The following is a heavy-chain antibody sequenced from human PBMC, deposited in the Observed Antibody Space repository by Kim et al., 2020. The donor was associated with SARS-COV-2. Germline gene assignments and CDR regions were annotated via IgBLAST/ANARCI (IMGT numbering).Heavy chain of an antibody. V-gene: IGHV3-7*01. CDR1: GFTFSSYW. CDR3: ARRGSRDQQLVHYWYFDL. Sequence: GGSLRLSCAASGFTFSSYWMSWVRQAPGKGLEWVANIKQVGSEKYYVDSVKGRFTISRDNAKNSLYLQMNSLRAEDTAVYYCARRGSRDQQLVHYWYFDLWGRGTLVTVSS. J-gene: IGHJ2*01. D-gene: IGHD6-13*01. CDR2: IKQVGSEK.